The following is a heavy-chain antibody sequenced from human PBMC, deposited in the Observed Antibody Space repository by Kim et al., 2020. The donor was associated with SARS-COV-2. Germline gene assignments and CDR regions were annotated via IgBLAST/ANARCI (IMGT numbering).Heavy chain of an antibody. CDR3: ARHLTAGGVDTAMVTYFDY. D-gene: IGHD5-18*01. Sequence: SRVTISVDTSKNQFSLKLSSVTAADTAVYYCARHLTAGGVDTAMVTYFDYWGQGTLVTVSS. V-gene: IGHV4-39*01. J-gene: IGHJ4*02.